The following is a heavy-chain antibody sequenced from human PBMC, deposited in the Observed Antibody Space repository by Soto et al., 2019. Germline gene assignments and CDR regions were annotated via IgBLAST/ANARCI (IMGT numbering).Heavy chain of an antibody. CDR1: GGSISSGSYY. V-gene: IGHV4-39*01. Sequence: PSETLSLTCTVSGGSISSGSYYWGWIRQPPGKGLEWIGSIYYSGSTYYNPSLKSRVTISVDTSKNQFSLKLSSVTAADTAVYYCARTGNDFDYWGQGTLVTVSS. J-gene: IGHJ4*02. CDR2: IYYSGST. D-gene: IGHD1-1*01. CDR3: ARTGNDFDY.